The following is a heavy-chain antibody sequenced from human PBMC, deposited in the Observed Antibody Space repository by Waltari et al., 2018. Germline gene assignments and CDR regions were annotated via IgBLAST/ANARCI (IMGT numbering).Heavy chain of an antibody. Sequence: QVQLQQWGAGLLKPSETLSLTCAVYGGSFSGYYWSWIRQPPGKGLEWIGEINHSGSTNYNPSLKSRVTISVDTSKNQFSLKLSSVTAADTAVYYCAGSRRYYYVSGSYFDYWGQGTLVTVSS. CDR2: INHSGST. D-gene: IGHD3-10*01. CDR3: AGSRRYYYVSGSYFDY. CDR1: GGSFSGYY. V-gene: IGHV4-34*01. J-gene: IGHJ4*02.